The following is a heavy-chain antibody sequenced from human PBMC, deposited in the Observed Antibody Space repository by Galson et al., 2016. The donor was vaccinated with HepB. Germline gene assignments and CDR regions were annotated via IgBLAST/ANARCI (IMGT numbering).Heavy chain of an antibody. V-gene: IGHV3-23*01. CDR3: AIDPSQWHDLLFGN. J-gene: IGHJ4*02. CDR1: GFTFDRCG. Sequence: SLRLSCAASGFTFDRCGMTWFRQAPGKGLEWVSTICGRCGDVDYAHSVKGRFTISRDDSKSTLYLHMNSLRVEDTAIYYCAIDPSQWHDLLFGNWAQGTLVTVSA. CDR2: ICGRCGDV. D-gene: IGHD6-19*01.